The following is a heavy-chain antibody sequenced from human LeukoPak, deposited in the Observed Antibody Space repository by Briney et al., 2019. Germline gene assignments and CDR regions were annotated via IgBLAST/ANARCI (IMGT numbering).Heavy chain of an antibody. CDR3: ARGRDHAFDI. V-gene: IGHV3-48*01. Sequence: GGSLRLSCAASGRAFSSSAMNWVRQTPGKGLEWLSYSSASSRDVYYADSVRGRFTISRDNAKSSLYLQMNSLTAEDTAIYFCARGRDHAFDIWGQGTRVTVSS. J-gene: IGHJ3*02. CDR2: SSASSRDV. CDR1: GRAFSSSA.